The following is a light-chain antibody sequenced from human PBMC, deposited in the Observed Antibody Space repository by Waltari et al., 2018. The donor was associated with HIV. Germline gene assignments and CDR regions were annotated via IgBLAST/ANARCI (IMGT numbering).Light chain of an antibody. CDR3: SSYANTNSVI. V-gene: IGLV2-14*03. CDR1: TSDVGSYNF. CDR2: EIT. Sequence: QSALTQPASVSGSPGQSITISCSGTTSDVGSYNFVSWYQKHPGKAPKLMIHEITKRASAASTRFSGSKSGKTAYLSISGLLTEDEADYYCSSYANTNSVIFGGGTKLTVL. J-gene: IGLJ2*01.